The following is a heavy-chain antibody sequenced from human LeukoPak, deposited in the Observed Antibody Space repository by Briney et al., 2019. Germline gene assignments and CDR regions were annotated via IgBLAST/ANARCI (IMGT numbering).Heavy chain of an antibody. V-gene: IGHV5-10-1*01. J-gene: IGHJ4*02. CDR1: GYSFTSYW. D-gene: IGHD3-22*01. CDR3: AGDYYDSSGYYGY. CDR2: IDPSDSYT. Sequence: GGSLKISCKGSGYSFTSYWISWVRQMPGKGLEWMGRIDPSDSYTNYSPSFQGHVTISADKSISTAYLQWSSLKASDTAMYYCAGDYYDSSGYYGYWGQGTLVTVSS.